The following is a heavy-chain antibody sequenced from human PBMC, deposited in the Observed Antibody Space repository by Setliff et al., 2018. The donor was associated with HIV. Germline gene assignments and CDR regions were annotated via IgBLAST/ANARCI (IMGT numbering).Heavy chain of an antibody. D-gene: IGHD3-22*01. Sequence: GASVKVSCKASGGTFSSYAISWVRQAPGQGLEWMGGIIPVFRMTDYAQKFQGRLTMTRDTSRSTVYMELSSLRSEDTAVYYCARCYYDSSGPTDAFDIWGQGTVVTVSS. CDR2: IIPVFRMT. CDR1: GGTFSSYA. V-gene: IGHV1-69*10. CDR3: ARCYYDSSGPTDAFDI. J-gene: IGHJ3*02.